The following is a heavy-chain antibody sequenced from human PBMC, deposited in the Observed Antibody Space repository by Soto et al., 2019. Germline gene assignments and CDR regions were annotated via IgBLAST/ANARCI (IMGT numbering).Heavy chain of an antibody. D-gene: IGHD5-18*01. V-gene: IGHV3-30*18. CDR1: GFTFRSYG. Sequence: QVQLVESGGGVVQPGRSLRLSCEASGFTFRSYGMNWVRQAPGKGLEWVAVISSDGGTEYYADSVKGRFTISRDNSKNTLYLQMNSMRGEDTAVYYCAKGLSVIQPGVMEAYGGQGTRFTVSS. J-gene: IGHJ4*02. CDR2: ISSDGGTE. CDR3: AKGLSVIQPGVMEAY.